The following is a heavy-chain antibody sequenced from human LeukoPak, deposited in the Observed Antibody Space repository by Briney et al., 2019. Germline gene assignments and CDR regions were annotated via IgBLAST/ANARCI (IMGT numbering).Heavy chain of an antibody. Sequence: GASVKDSCKASGYTFTSYYMHWVRQAPGQGLAWMGIINPSGCSTSYAQKFQGRVTMARDTSTSTVYMELSSLRCEDTAVYYCARDRALFCGGDCYPDYWGQGTLVTVSS. CDR1: GYTFTSYY. D-gene: IGHD2-21*02. CDR2: INPSGCST. CDR3: ARDRALFCGGDCYPDY. V-gene: IGHV1-46*01. J-gene: IGHJ4*02.